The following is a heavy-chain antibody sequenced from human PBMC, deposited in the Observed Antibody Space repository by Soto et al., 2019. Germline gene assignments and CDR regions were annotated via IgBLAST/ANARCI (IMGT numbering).Heavy chain of an antibody. J-gene: IGHJ4*02. CDR3: PRVDEGGTDWVLAS. CDR1: GFTFSSHA. V-gene: IGHV3-30-3*01. Sequence: QVQLVESGGGVVQPGRSLRLSCAVSGFTFSSHAMHWVRQAPGKGLEWVTLISSDGSNKYYADSVKGRFTTSRDNSKNTRNRQINGRRVEKRPVYSCPRVDEGGTDWVLASWGRGALAPVSS. D-gene: IGHD1-1*01. CDR2: ISSDGSNK.